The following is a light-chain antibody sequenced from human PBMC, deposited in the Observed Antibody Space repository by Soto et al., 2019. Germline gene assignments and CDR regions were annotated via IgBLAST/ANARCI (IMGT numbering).Light chain of an antibody. CDR2: GAS. Sequence: EIVMTQSPATLSVSPGVRATLSCRGSQSVSSNLAWYQRKPGQAPRLLIYGASTRATGIPARFSGSGSGTEFTLTISSLQSEDFAIYFCQQYNNWPPDRTFGQGTKVEIK. J-gene: IGKJ1*01. CDR1: QSVSSN. CDR3: QQYNNWPPDRT. V-gene: IGKV3-15*01.